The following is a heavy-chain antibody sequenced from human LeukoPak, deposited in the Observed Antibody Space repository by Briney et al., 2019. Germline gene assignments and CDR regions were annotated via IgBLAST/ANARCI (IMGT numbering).Heavy chain of an antibody. Sequence: GGSLRLSCAASGFTVSSNYMSWVRQAPGTGLEWVSVIYSGGSTYYADSVKGRFTISRDNSKNTLYLQMNSLRAEDTAVYYCARGGDYSSGWYSLDYWGQGTLVTVSS. CDR3: ARGGDYSSGWYSLDY. J-gene: IGHJ4*02. CDR1: GFTVSSNY. CDR2: IYSGGST. V-gene: IGHV3-53*01. D-gene: IGHD6-19*01.